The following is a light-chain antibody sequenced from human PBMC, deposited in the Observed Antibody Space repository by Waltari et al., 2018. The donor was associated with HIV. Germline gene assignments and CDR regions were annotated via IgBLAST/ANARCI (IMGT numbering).Light chain of an antibody. J-gene: IGKJ3*01. CDR1: HSVIDRSKDNNY. V-gene: IGKV4-1*01. CDR2: WAS. CDR3: QQYYNAPFT. Sequence: IVMTQSPDSLTVSLGERDTLDCKSSHSVIDRSKDNNYLGWYQQKAGQPPKLLIYWASTRGSGVPDRFSGSGSGTDFTLTISSLQAEDVAVYYCQQYYNAPFTFGPGTKVNVQ.